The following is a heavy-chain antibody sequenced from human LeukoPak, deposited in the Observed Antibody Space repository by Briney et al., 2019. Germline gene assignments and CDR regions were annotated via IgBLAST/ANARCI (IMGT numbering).Heavy chain of an antibody. CDR2: INPSGGST. CDR3: ARDDRWELPSGNYYYYGMDV. V-gene: IGHV1-46*01. CDR1: GYTFTSYY. D-gene: IGHD1-26*01. J-gene: IGHJ6*02. Sequence: ASVKVSCKASGYTFTSYYMHWVRQAPGQGLEWMGIINPSGGSTSYAQKFQGRVTMTRDTPTSTVYMELSSLRSEDTAVYYCARDDRWELPSGNYYYYGMDVWGQGTTVTVSS.